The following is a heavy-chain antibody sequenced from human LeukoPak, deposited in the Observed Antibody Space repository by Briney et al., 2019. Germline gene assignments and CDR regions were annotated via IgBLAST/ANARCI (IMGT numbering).Heavy chain of an antibody. CDR2: IYITGST. Sequence: SETLSLTCTVSGGSITSYYWSWIRQSAGKGLEWIGRIYITGSTTYNPSLKSRVTMSLDTSKNQFSLKLSSVTAADTAVYYCAREEVRDYVDENYYYYMDVWGKGTTVTVSS. CDR3: AREEVRDYVDENYYYYMDV. J-gene: IGHJ6*03. V-gene: IGHV4-4*07. D-gene: IGHD4-17*01. CDR1: GGSITSYY.